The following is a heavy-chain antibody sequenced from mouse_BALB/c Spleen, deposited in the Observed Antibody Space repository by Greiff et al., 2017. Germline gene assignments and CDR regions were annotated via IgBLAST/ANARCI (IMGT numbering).Heavy chain of an antibody. CDR3: ARTGEEGPFAY. CDR1: GYTFTSYT. D-gene: IGHD3-3*01. V-gene: IGHV1-4*02. CDR2: INPSSGYT. J-gene: IGHJ3*01. Sequence: VKLMESAAELARPGASVKMSCKASGYTFTSYTMHWVKQRPGQGLEWIGYINPSSGYTEYNQKFKDKTTLTADKSSSTAYMQLSSLTSEDSAVYYCARTGEEGPFAYWGQGTLVTVSA.